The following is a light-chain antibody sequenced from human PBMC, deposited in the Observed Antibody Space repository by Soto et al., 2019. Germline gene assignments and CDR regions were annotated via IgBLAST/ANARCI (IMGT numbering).Light chain of an antibody. V-gene: IGKV3-11*01. J-gene: IGKJ5*01. Sequence: EIVLTQSPATLSLSPGERATLSCRASQNVANYLDWYQQKPGQAPRLLIYESSNRATGIPARFSGSGSGTDFTLTISSLEPEDFAVYYCQQRSNWRITFGQGTRLEIK. CDR2: ESS. CDR1: QNVANY. CDR3: QQRSNWRIT.